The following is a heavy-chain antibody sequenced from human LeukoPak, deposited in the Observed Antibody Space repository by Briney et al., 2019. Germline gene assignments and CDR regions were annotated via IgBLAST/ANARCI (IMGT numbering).Heavy chain of an antibody. CDR3: ATVIGYYDSSGYYHY. V-gene: IGHV1-24*01. J-gene: IGHJ4*02. CDR1: GYTLTELS. D-gene: IGHD3-22*01. Sequence: GASVKVSCKVSGYTLTELSMHWVRQAPGKGLEWMGGLDPEDGVTIYAQKFQGRVTMTEDTSTDTAYMELSSLRSEDTAVYYCATVIGYYDSSGYYHYWGQGTLVTVSS. CDR2: LDPEDGVT.